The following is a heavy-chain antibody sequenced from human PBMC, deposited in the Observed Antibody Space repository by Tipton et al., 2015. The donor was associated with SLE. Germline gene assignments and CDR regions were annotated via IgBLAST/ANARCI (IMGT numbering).Heavy chain of an antibody. D-gene: IGHD2-2*01. CDR1: GFTFRSYW. J-gene: IGHJ4*02. V-gene: IGHV3-74*01. CDR2: TNEDGTIT. CDR3: ARGIDPTSSRISDY. Sequence: LTCAASGFTFRSYWMHWIRQAPGKGLVWVSRTNEDGTITRYEDSVKGRFTISRDNAKNILYLQMNSLRVEDTALYYCARGIDPTSSRISDYWGQGTLLSVSS.